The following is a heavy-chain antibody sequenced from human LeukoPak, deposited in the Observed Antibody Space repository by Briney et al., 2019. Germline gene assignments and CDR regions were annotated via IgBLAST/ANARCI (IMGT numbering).Heavy chain of an antibody. CDR1: GGSISSYY. J-gene: IGHJ6*03. CDR2: IYTSGGT. CDR3: AKVHGIFGVAEYYYYMGG. V-gene: IGHV4-4*07. Sequence: SETLSLTCTVSGGSISSYYWSWIRQPAGKGLEWIGRIYTSGGTNYNPSLKSRVTMSVDTSKKQFSLKLSSVTAADTAVYYCAKVHGIFGVAEYYYYMGGRGKGTTVTVSS. D-gene: IGHD3-3*01.